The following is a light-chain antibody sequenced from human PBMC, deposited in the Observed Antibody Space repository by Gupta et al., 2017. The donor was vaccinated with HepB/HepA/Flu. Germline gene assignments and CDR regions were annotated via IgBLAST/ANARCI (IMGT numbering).Light chain of an antibody. J-gene: IGKJ4*01. Sequence: EIVLTQSPATLPLSPGERATLSCRASQSVRSYLVWYQQKPGQAPRLLIYDTSNRATGIPARFSGSGSATDFTLTISSLEPEDFAVYYCQQRSSWPLTFGGGTKVEIK. CDR1: QSVRSY. CDR2: DTS. CDR3: QQRSSWPLT. V-gene: IGKV3-11*01.